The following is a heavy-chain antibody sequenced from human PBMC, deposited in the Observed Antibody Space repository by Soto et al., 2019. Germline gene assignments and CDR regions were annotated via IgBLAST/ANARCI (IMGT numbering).Heavy chain of an antibody. CDR2: IYYSGST. V-gene: IGHV4-39*01. J-gene: IGHJ6*02. Sequence: QLQLQESGPGLVKPSETLSLTCTVSGGSISSSSYYWGWIRQPPGKGLEWIGSIYYSGSTYYNPSLKSRVTISVDTSKNQFSLKLSSVTAADTAVYYCAGTRGYSSPYYYYGMDVWGQGTTVTVSS. CDR1: GGSISSSSYY. D-gene: IGHD5-18*01. CDR3: AGTRGYSSPYYYYGMDV.